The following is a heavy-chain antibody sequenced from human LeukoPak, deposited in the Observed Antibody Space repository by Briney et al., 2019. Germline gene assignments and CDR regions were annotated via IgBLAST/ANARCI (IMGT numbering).Heavy chain of an antibody. CDR3: AGQYDFWSGSLAY. V-gene: IGHV4-59*01. D-gene: IGHD3-3*01. CDR2: MYYTGST. CDR1: GGSINDYY. J-gene: IGHJ4*02. Sequence: SETLSLTCAVSGGSINDYYWSWIRQSPGKGLEWIGYMYYTGSTDSHPSLKSRVTISLDTSKSQFSLHLKSVTAADTAVYFCAGQYDFWSGSLAYWGQGTPVTVSS.